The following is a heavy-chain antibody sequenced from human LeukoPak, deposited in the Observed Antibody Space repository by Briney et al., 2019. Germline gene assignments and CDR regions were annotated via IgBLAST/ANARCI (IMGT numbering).Heavy chain of an antibody. Sequence: PSETLSLTCAVYGGSFSGYYWSWIRQPPGKGLEWIGYIYYSGSTNYNPSLKSRVTISVDTSKNQFSLKLSSVTAADTAVYYCARDGIEEYFDYWGQGTLVTVSS. CDR1: GGSFSGYY. V-gene: IGHV4-59*01. CDR3: ARDGIEEYFDY. CDR2: IYYSGST. J-gene: IGHJ4*02. D-gene: IGHD1-1*01.